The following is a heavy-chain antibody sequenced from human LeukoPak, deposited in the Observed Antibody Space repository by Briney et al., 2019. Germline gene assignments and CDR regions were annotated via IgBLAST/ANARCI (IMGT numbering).Heavy chain of an antibody. V-gene: IGHV3-30*03. D-gene: IGHD3-10*01. CDR3: ARARRAYGSGSFYWYFDL. CDR2: ISYDGSNK. Sequence: PGGSLRLSCAASGFTFTTYGMIWVRQAPGKGLEWVAVISYDGSNKYYADSVKGRFTISRDNSKNTLYLQMNSLRAEDTAVYYCARARRAYGSGSFYWYFDLWGRGTLVTVSS. J-gene: IGHJ2*01. CDR1: GFTFTTYG.